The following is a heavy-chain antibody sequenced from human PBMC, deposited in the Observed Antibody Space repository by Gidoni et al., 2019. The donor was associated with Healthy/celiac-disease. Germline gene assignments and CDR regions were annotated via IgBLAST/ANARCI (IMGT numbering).Heavy chain of an antibody. J-gene: IGHJ6*03. CDR3: ARTGGSGSYLYYYYMDV. Sequence: QVQLQQWGAGLLKPSETLSLTCAVYGGSFSGYYWSWIRQPPGKGLEWIGEINHSGSTNYNPSLKSRVTISVDTSKNQFSLKLSSVTAADTAVYYCARTGGSGSYLYYYYMDVWGKGTTVTVSS. V-gene: IGHV4-34*01. D-gene: IGHD3-10*01. CDR2: INHSGST. CDR1: GGSFSGYY.